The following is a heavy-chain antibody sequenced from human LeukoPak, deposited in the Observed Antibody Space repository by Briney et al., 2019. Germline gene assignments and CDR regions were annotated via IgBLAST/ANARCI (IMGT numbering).Heavy chain of an antibody. J-gene: IGHJ6*03. V-gene: IGHV3-7*01. CDR2: IKQDGSEK. D-gene: IGHD2-8*01. CDR1: GFTFSSYE. CDR3: AKDRCSNGVGCYYYYMDV. Sequence: HPGGSLRLSCAASGFTFSSYEMSWVRQAPGKGLEWVANIKQDGSEKYYVDSVKGRFTISRDNAKNSLYLQMNSLRAEDTAVYYCAKDRCSNGVGCYYYYMDVWGKGTSVTISS.